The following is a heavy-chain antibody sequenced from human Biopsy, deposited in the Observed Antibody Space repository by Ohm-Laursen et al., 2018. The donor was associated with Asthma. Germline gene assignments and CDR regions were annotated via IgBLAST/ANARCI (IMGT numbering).Heavy chain of an antibody. D-gene: IGHD5-24*01. V-gene: IGHV1-18*04. CDR2: INPFTGDT. J-gene: IGHJ4*02. CDR1: GYTFRSYG. CDR3: ARHPYNFGGFDY. Sequence: GASVKVSCKPSGYTFRSYGVSWVRQAPGQGLEWMGWINPFTGDTHLGQKFQGRVTMTTDTSTDTAYMELRSLRSDDTAVYYCARHPYNFGGFDYWGQGSLVLVSS.